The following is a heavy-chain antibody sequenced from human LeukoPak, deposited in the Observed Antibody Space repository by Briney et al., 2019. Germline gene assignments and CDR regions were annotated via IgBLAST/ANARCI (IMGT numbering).Heavy chain of an antibody. V-gene: IGHV3-74*01. D-gene: IGHD5-24*01. CDR2: INADGSIR. CDR3: ARSRDGTLDI. Sequence: GGSLTLSCVASDFTIGHTLVDWVRQDPGEGLVCVSSINADGSIRNYPESANGRFSISRDTAKSTVFLQINSLRVDDTAMYYCARSRDGTLDIWGQGGKVGVCS. CDR1: DFTIGHTL. J-gene: IGHJ3*02.